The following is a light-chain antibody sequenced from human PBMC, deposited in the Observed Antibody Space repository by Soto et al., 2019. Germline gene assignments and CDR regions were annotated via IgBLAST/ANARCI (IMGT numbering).Light chain of an antibody. CDR2: DVS. CDR1: NNDVGAYNY. V-gene: IGLV2-14*01. CDR3: SSYTTSSSVV. J-gene: IGLJ2*01. Sequence: QPASVSGSPGQSITISCTGSNNDVGAYNYVSWYQQHPGKAPKTMIYDVSNRPSGVSNRFSGSKSGNTASLTISGLQAEDEADYYCSSYTTSSSVVFGGGTKVTVL.